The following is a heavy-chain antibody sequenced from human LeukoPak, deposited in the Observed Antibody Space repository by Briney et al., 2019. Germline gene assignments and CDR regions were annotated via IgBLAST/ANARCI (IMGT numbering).Heavy chain of an antibody. J-gene: IGHJ6*03. CDR1: GGSISIFY. Sequence: SETLSLTCTVSGGSISIFYWSWIRQPAGKGLEWIGRIYTSGSTNYNSSLKSRVTISVDKSKNQLSLKLSSVTAADTAVYYCAREPPCGTVYYYYYRDVWGKGTTVTVSS. V-gene: IGHV4-4*07. D-gene: IGHD1-26*01. CDR3: AREPPCGTVYYYYYRDV. CDR2: IYTSGST.